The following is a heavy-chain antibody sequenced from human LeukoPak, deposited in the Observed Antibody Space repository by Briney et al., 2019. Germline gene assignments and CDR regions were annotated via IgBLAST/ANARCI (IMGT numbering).Heavy chain of an antibody. CDR3: AKDKRDYDSSGLDY. Sequence: GRSLRLSCAASGFTFDDYAMYWVRQAPGKGLEWVSGISWNSGSIGYADSVKGRFTISRDNAENSLYLQMNSLRAEDTALYYCAKDKRDYDSSGLDYWGQGTLVTVSS. CDR1: GFTFDDYA. CDR2: ISWNSGSI. V-gene: IGHV3-9*01. J-gene: IGHJ4*02. D-gene: IGHD3-22*01.